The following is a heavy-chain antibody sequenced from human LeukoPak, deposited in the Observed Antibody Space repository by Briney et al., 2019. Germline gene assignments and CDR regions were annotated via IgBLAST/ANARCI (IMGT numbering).Heavy chain of an antibody. CDR1: GFTFVDHA. CDR2: IRSKTYGGTT. J-gene: IGHJ6*02. D-gene: IGHD5-18*01. Sequence: GGSLRLSCTASGFTFVDHAMSWVRQAPGKGLAWVGFIRSKTYGGTTEYAASVKGRFTIPRDDSKSIAYLQMNSLKTEDTAVYYCTRGPTQQWLYYGMDVWGQGTTVTVSS. CDR3: TRGPTQQWLYYGMDV. V-gene: IGHV3-49*04.